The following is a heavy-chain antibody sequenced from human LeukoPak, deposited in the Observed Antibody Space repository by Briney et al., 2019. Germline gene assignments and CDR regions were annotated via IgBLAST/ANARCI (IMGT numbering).Heavy chain of an antibody. D-gene: IGHD2-15*01. Sequence: GGSLRLSCAASGFTFRSYGMHWVRQAPGKGLEWVAVIWYDGSNKYYADSVKGRFTISRDNSKNTLYLQMNSLRAEDTAVYYCARDAAATDGMDVWGQGATVTVSS. J-gene: IGHJ6*02. CDR3: ARDAAATDGMDV. CDR1: GFTFRSYG. V-gene: IGHV3-33*01. CDR2: IWYDGSNK.